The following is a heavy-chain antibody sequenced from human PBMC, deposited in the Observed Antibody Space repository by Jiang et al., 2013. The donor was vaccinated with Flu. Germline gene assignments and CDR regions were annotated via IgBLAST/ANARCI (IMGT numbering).Heavy chain of an antibody. CDR2: IYWNDDK. Sequence: STSGVGVGWIRSAPREGPGWLALIYWNDDKRYSPSLKTRLTLTRDTSKNQVVLTMTNMDPVDTATYYCAYQVASLDYWGQGTLVTVSS. D-gene: IGHD2-15*01. V-gene: IGHV2-5*01. CDR1: STSGVG. J-gene: IGHJ4*02. CDR3: AYQVASLDY.